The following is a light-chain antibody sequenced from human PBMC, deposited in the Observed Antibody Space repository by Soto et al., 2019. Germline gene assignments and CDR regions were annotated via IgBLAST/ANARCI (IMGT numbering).Light chain of an antibody. Sequence: DIRMTQSPYSVSASVGDRVTITCRASQGISNWLAWFQQKPGKAPKLLIYTASRLQSGVPSRFSGSGSGTDFTLTISSLQSEDFAPYYSQHSNSFLLTFGQVSMV. CDR3: QHSNSFLLT. CDR1: QGISNW. V-gene: IGKV1-12*01. CDR2: TAS. J-gene: IGKJ1*01.